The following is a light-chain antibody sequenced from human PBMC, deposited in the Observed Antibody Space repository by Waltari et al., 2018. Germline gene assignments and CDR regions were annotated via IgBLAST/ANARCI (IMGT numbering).Light chain of an antibody. CDR3: QQCYLTPYT. V-gene: IGKV4-1*01. CDR1: QSVLYSSNNKNY. CDR2: WAS. Sequence: DIVMTQSPDSLAVSLGERATINCKSSQSVLYSSNNKNYLAWYQPKPGQPPKLLIYWASTREAGVPDRFSGSGSGTDFTLTISSLQAEDVAVYYCQQCYLTPYTFGQGTNLEIK. J-gene: IGKJ2*01.